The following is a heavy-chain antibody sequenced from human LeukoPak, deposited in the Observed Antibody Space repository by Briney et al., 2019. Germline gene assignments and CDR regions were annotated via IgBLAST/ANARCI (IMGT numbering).Heavy chain of an antibody. Sequence: PSETLSLTCTVSGGSINSDYWTWVRQVAGKGLEWIGRIFASGSTNYNPYLRSRITMSVDTSKNQFSLDLSSVTAADTGVYYCARGWAPRGEKSSFASWGQGTLVTVSS. CDR3: ARGWAPRGEKSSFAS. V-gene: IGHV4-4*07. D-gene: IGHD3-10*01. CDR1: GGSINSDY. J-gene: IGHJ4*02. CDR2: IFASGST.